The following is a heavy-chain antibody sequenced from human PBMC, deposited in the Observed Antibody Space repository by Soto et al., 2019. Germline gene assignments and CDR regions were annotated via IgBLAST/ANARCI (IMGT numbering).Heavy chain of an antibody. Sequence: QVQLQQWGAGLLKPSETLSLTCAVYGGSFSGYYWSWIRQPPGKGLEWIGEINHSGSTNYNPSLKSRVTISVDTSKNQFSLTLSSVTAADTAVYYCGLAEGYYYYGMDVWGQGTTVTVSS. CDR1: GGSFSGYY. J-gene: IGHJ6*02. D-gene: IGHD3-3*02. CDR3: GLAEGYYYYGMDV. CDR2: INHSGST. V-gene: IGHV4-34*01.